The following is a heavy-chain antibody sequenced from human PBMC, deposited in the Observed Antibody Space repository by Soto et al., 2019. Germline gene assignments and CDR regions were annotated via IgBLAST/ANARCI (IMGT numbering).Heavy chain of an antibody. J-gene: IGHJ4*02. CDR1: GYTFTGYY. D-gene: IGHD1-26*01. CDR3: ARDLPIVGTTTWDY. Sequence: QVQLVQPGAELKKSGASVMVSCKASGYTFTGYYIHWVRQAPGQGLEWMGWINPNNGGTNYVQKFQGRVTMTRDTSISTAYMELRRLTSDDTAVYYCARDLPIVGTTTWDYWGQGTLVTVSS. CDR2: INPNNGGT. V-gene: IGHV1-2*02.